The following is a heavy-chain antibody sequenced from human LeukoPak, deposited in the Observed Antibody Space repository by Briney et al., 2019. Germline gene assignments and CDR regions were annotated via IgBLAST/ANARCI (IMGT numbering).Heavy chain of an antibody. CDR1: GGSISSSSYY. CDR3: ARAVGEWLRSTNWFDP. CDR2: IYYSGST. V-gene: IGHV4-39*07. J-gene: IGHJ5*02. D-gene: IGHD5-12*01. Sequence: PSETLSLTCTVSGGSISSSSYYWGWIRQPPGKGLEWIGSIYYSGSTYYNPSLKSRVTISVDTSKNQFSLRLSSVTAADTAVYYCARAVGEWLRSTNWFDPWGQGTLVTVSS.